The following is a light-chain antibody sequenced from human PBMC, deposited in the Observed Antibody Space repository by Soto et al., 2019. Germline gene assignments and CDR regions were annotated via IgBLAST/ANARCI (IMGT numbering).Light chain of an antibody. J-gene: IGLJ2*01. Sequence: QSVLTQPPSASGTQGQRVTISCSGSSSKIGSKPVHWYQQLPGTAPKLLIHNNNQRPSGVPDRFSGSKSGTSASLAISGLQSEDEADYYCAAWDDSLNGVLFGGGTKVTVL. V-gene: IGLV1-44*01. CDR1: SSKIGSKP. CDR2: NNN. CDR3: AAWDDSLNGVL.